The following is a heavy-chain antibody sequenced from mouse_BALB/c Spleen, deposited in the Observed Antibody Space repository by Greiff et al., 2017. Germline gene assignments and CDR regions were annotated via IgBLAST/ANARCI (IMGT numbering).Heavy chain of an antibody. Sequence: EVQRVESGGGLVKPGGSLKLSCAASGFTFSSYAMSWVRQTPEKRLEWVASISSGGSTYYPDSVKGLFTISRDNARNILYLQMSSLRSEDTAMYYCARGTYYYPYWGQGTTLTVSS. CDR2: ISSGGST. J-gene: IGHJ2*01. D-gene: IGHD1-1*01. V-gene: IGHV5-6-5*01. CDR1: GFTFSSYA. CDR3: ARGTYYYPY.